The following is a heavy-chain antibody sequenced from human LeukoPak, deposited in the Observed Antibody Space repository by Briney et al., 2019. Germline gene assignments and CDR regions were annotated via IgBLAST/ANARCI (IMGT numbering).Heavy chain of an antibody. V-gene: IGHV3-30*04. CDR3: ARAPSLLLWFGEYFDY. Sequence: GRSLRLSCAASRFTFSSYAMHWVRQAPGKGLEWVAVISYDGSNKYYADSVKGRFTISRDNSKNTLYLQMNSLRAEDTAVYYCARAPSLLLWFGEYFDYWGQGTLVTVSS. CDR2: ISYDGSNK. CDR1: RFTFSSYA. D-gene: IGHD3-10*01. J-gene: IGHJ4*02.